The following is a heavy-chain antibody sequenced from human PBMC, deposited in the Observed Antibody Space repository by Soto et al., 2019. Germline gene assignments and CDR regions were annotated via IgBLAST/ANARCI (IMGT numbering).Heavy chain of an antibody. CDR3: ARPRTRSGHDPFDI. CDR1: GGSISRSSYY. D-gene: IGHD6-25*01. J-gene: IGHJ3*02. Sequence: SETLSLTCTVSGGSISRSSYYWGWIRQPPGKGLKWIGSIHNSGTTYYNPSLRGRVTTSIDTSKNQFSLRLTSVIATDTAVYYCARPRTRSGHDPFDIWGQGTMVTVSS. CDR2: IHNSGTT. V-gene: IGHV4-39*01.